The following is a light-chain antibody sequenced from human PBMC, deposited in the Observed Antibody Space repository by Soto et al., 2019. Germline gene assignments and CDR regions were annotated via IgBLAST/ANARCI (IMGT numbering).Light chain of an antibody. J-gene: IGKJ1*01. CDR1: QTISSW. Sequence: DIQMTQSPFTLSASVGDRVTISCRAGQTISSWLAWYQHKPGKAPKLLIYKASTLQTGVPSRFRGSGSGTEFTLTISSLQPDDFATYFCQQYSRYPWTFGQGTKVEIK. CDR3: QQYSRYPWT. V-gene: IGKV1-5*03. CDR2: KAS.